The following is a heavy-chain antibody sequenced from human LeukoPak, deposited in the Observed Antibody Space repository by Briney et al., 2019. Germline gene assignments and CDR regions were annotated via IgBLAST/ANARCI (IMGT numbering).Heavy chain of an antibody. J-gene: IGHJ4*02. CDR1: GFILSDHY. Sequence: GGSLRLSCVASGFILSDHYTDWVRQAPGKGLEWVGRSRSKAKSYTTEYAASVKGRFTFSRDDSKSSLYLQMNSLKTEDTAVYYCVRGRSTNGRTYFDFWGQGTLVTVSS. CDR2: SRSKAKSYTT. CDR3: VRGRSTNGRTYFDF. V-gene: IGHV3-72*01. D-gene: IGHD2-8*01.